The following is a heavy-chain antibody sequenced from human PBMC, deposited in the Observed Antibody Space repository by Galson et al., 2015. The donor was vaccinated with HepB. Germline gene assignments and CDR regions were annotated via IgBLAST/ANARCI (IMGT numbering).Heavy chain of an antibody. CDR2: INPTSTYT. CDR1: GLTFSDTY. CDR3: ARADGSDPAGHFDY. D-gene: IGHD5-24*01. Sequence: SLRLSCAASGLTFSDTYLSWIRQAPGQGLEWLSYINPTSTYTNSADSVKGRFTISRDNAKSSLYLQMNSLRAEDTAVYYCARADGSDPAGHFDYWGQGTLVTVSS. J-gene: IGHJ4*02. V-gene: IGHV3-11*06.